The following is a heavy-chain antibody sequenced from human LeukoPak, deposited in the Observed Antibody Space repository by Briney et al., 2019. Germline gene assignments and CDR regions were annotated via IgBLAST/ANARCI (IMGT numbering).Heavy chain of an antibody. Sequence: GGSLRLSCAASGFTFDDYGMSWVRQAPGKGLEWVSGLNWNGGSTGYADSVKGRFTISRDNAKNSLYLQMNSLRAEDTALYYCARDLWGYDSSGYYYSYWGQGTLVTVSS. V-gene: IGHV3-20*04. CDR1: GFTFDDYG. CDR2: LNWNGGST. J-gene: IGHJ4*02. D-gene: IGHD3-22*01. CDR3: ARDLWGYDSSGYYYSY.